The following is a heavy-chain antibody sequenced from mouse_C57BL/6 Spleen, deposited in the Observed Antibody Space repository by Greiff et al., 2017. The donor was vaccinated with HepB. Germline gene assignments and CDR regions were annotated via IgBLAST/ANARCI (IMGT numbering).Heavy chain of an antibody. D-gene: IGHD2-2*01. CDR1: GYSITSGYY. V-gene: IGHV3-6*01. J-gene: IGHJ1*03. CDR3: ARGGLQEYFDV. CDR2: ISYDGSN. Sequence: EESGPGLVKPSQSLSLTCSVTGYSITSGYYWNWIRQFPGAKLEWMGYISYDGSNNYNPYLKNRISITRDTAKNQFFLKLNSVTTEDTATYYCARGGLQEYFDVWGTGTTVTVSS.